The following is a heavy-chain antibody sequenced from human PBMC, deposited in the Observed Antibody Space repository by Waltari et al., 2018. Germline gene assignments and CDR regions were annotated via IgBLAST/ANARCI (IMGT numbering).Heavy chain of an antibody. V-gene: IGHV5-10-1*03. J-gene: IGHJ4*02. D-gene: IGHD3-9*01. CDR1: GYNFTNHW. CDR2: IYPSDSYT. Sequence: EVQLVQSGAEVKKPGESLRISCEVSGYNFTNHWISWVRQLPGKGLGWMGGIYPSDSYTYYCASFEGHVTVSIDRSSDTAYLQWGRLKASDTAIYYCARLDSEVVKTFDYWGQGTLVVVSS. CDR3: ARLDSEVVKTFDY.